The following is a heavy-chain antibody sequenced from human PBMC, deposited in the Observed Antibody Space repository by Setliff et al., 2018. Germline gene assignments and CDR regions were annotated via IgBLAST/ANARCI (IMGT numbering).Heavy chain of an antibody. D-gene: IGHD1-26*01. CDR1: GYTFTSYG. Sequence: ASVKVSCKASGYTFTSYGISWVRQAPGQGLEWMGWISAYNGNTNYAQKLQGRVTMTTDTSTSTAYMELRSLRSDDTAVYYCARDKWELPNPNWFDPWGQGTLVTVSS. CDR3: ARDKWELPNPNWFDP. J-gene: IGHJ5*02. V-gene: IGHV1-18*01. CDR2: ISAYNGNT.